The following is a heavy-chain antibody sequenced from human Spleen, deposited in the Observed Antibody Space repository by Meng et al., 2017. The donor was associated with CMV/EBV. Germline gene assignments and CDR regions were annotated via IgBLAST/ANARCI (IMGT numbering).Heavy chain of an antibody. D-gene: IGHD6-19*01. Sequence: SGPTLVNPTQTLTLTCTFSGFSLSTGGVGVGWIRQPPGKALEWLALIYWTDDKRYTSSLTSRLIVTKDTSKNQVVLTMTNMDPVDTATYYCAHSVALAGTDYSDSWGQGMLVTVSS. J-gene: IGHJ4*02. CDR2: IYWTDDK. CDR3: AHSVALAGTDYSDS. V-gene: IGHV2-5*01. CDR1: GFSLSTGGVG.